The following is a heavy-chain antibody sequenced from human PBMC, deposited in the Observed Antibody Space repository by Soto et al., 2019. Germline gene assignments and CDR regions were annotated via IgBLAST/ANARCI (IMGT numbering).Heavy chain of an antibody. D-gene: IGHD4-17*01. CDR3: ARATVALDY. CDR1: GGSFSGYY. Sequence: SETLSLTCAVYGGSFSGYYWSWIRQPPGKGLEWIGEINHSGSTNYNPSLKSRVTISVDTSKNQFSLKLSSVTAADTAVYYCARATVALDYWGQGTLVTV. V-gene: IGHV4-34*01. CDR2: INHSGST. J-gene: IGHJ4*02.